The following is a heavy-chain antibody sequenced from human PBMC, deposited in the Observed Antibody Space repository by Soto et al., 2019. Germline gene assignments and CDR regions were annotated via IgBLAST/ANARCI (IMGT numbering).Heavy chain of an antibody. D-gene: IGHD1-20*01. J-gene: IGHJ4*02. CDR2: INPGNGNT. Sequence: QVQLVQSGGEEKKPGASVRLSCEASGYTFTAYAIHWLRQAPGQSLEWMAWINPGNGNTKYSLKFLGRVSITRDTSATTPSLELGSLRSEDTAVSYCATSAITPYARLIGPFDSWGQGNLVTLSS. V-gene: IGHV1-3*05. CDR3: ATSAITPYARLIGPFDS. CDR1: GYTFTAYA.